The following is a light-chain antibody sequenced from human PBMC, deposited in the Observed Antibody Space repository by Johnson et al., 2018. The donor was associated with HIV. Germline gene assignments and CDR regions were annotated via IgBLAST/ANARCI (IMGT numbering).Light chain of an antibody. CDR1: SSNIGNND. J-gene: IGLJ1*01. CDR2: DNN. V-gene: IGLV1-51*01. CDR3: VTWGV. Sequence: HSVLTQPPSVSAAPGQKVTISCSGSSSNIGNNDVSWYQQLPGTATKLLIYDNNKRPSGIPDRFSGSKSGTSATLGINGLQTGDEADYYCVTWGVFGTGTKVTVL.